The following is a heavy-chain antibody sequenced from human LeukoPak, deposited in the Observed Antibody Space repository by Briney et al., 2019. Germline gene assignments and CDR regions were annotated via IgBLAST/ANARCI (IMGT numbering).Heavy chain of an antibody. CDR3: ARDTYYDSSGYLGY. J-gene: IGHJ4*02. D-gene: IGHD3-22*01. CDR1: GFTFSNYY. CDR2: ISSSGSTI. V-gene: IGHV3-11*04. Sequence: GGSLRLSCAASGFTFSNYYMSWIRQAPGKGLEWVSYISSSGSTIYYADSVKGRFTISRDNAKNSLYLQMNSLRAEDTAVYYCARDTYYDSSGYLGYWGQGTLVTVSS.